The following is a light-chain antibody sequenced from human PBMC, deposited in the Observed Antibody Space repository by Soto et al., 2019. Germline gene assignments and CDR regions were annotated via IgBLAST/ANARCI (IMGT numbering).Light chain of an antibody. CDR1: QSISSW. CDR2: KAS. J-gene: IGKJ1*01. V-gene: IGKV1-5*03. CDR3: QQYDM. Sequence: MAQSPATLSVSPGERATLSCRASQSISSWLAWYQQIPGGAPKLLIYKASILESGVPSRFSGSGSGTEFTLTITSLQPEDFATYYCQQYDMFGPGTKVDIK.